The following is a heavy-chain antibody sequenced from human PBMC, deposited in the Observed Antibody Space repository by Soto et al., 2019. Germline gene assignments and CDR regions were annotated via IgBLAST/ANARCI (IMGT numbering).Heavy chain of an antibody. CDR2: IYYSGNT. CDR3: ANEEVNAFDI. CDR1: GGSISSYY. V-gene: IGHV4-59*01. J-gene: IGHJ3*02. Sequence: QVQLQESGPGLVKPSETLSLTCSVSGGSISSYYWSWIRQPPGKGLEWIGYIYYSGNTNYNPSLKSRVTISVATSKNQLSLKLSSVTAADTAVYYCANEEVNAFDIWGQGTMVTVSS.